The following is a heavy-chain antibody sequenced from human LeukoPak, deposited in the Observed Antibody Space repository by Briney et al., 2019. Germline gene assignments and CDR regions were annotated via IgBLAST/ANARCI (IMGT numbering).Heavy chain of an antibody. CDR1: GDSISSGSYY. J-gene: IGHJ5*02. CDR2: IYYSGST. V-gene: IGHV4-61*01. CDR3: AKYVSTGWFDP. D-gene: IGHD5/OR15-5a*01. Sequence: SETLSLTCTVSGDSISSGSYYWSWIRQPPGKGLEWIGYIYYSGSTNYNPSLKSRVTISVDTSENQFSLKLSSVTAADTALYYCAKYVSTGWFDPWGQGTLVTVSS.